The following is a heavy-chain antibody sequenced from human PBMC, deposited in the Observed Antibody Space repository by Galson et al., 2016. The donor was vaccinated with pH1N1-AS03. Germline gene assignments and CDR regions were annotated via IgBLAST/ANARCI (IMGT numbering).Heavy chain of an antibody. CDR2: ISGGVHNT. CDR3: ASGVISPDY. D-gene: IGHD3-10*01. CDR1: GFLVSNYA. J-gene: IGHJ4*02. Sequence: SLRLSCAGSGFLVSNYAMSWVRQAPGKGPEWVSAISGGVHNTYYADSVRGRFTISRDSSKNTLYPQMNSLRAEDTAVYYCASGVISPDYWGQGTLVTDSS. V-gene: IGHV3-23*01.